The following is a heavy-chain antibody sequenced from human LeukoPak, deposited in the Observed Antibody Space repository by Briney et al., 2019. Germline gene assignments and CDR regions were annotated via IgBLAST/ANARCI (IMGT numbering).Heavy chain of an antibody. D-gene: IGHD6-13*01. CDR2: IYYSEST. CDR3: AREGAAAGIGSSYYYYYMDV. Sequence: SETLSLTCTVSGGSISSYHWSWIRQPPGKGLEWIGYIYYSESTNYNPSLKSRVTISVDTSKNQFSLKLSSVTAADTAVYYCAREGAAAGIGSSYYYYYMDVWGKGTTVTVSS. CDR1: GGSISSYH. J-gene: IGHJ6*03. V-gene: IGHV4-59*01.